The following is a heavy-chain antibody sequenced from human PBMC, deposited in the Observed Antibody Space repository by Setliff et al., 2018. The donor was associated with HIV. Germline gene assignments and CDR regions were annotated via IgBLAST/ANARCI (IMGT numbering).Heavy chain of an antibody. CDR2: INPNNGGA. D-gene: IGHD2-15*01. V-gene: IGHV1-2*06. CDR1: TFLVTGYN. CDR3: AKPRIFDSFDV. Sequence: ASVKVSCKALTFLVTGYNIHWVRLASGHGPEWLGRINPNNGGADYAQKFQGRVTMSLDTSTNTVYLELKGLTSDDTAVYYCAKPRIFDSFDVWGPGTVVT. J-gene: IGHJ3*01.